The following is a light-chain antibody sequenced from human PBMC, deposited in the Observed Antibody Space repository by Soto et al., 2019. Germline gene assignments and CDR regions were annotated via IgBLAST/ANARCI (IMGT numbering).Light chain of an antibody. V-gene: IGKV3-20*01. CDR1: QSVISNY. J-gene: IGKJ5*01. Sequence: PGETATLSCRASQSVISNYLAWYQQKPGQAPRLLIYGASSRATDIPDRFSGSGSGTDFTLTISRLEPEDFAVFYCQQYDNSITFGQGTRLEI. CDR2: GAS. CDR3: QQYDNSIT.